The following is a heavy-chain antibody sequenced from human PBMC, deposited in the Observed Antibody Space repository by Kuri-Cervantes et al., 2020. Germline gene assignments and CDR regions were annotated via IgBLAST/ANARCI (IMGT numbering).Heavy chain of an antibody. CDR1: GYTFTGYY. CDR3: ARGSGRIVVAVYYYSDGMDV. D-gene: IGHD3-22*01. V-gene: IGHV1-2*02. Sequence: ASVKVSCKASGYTFTGYYMHWVRQAPGQGLEWMGWINPNSGGTNYAQKFQGRVTMTRDTSISTAYMELSRLRSDDTAVYYCARGSGRIVVAVYYYSDGMDVWGQGTTVTVSS. J-gene: IGHJ6*02. CDR2: INPNSGGT.